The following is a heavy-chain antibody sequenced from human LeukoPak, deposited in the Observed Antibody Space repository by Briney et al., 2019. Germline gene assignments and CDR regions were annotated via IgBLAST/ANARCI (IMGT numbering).Heavy chain of an antibody. CDR3: ARRRWVRGPDVVNPFDY. CDR2: IYYSGRT. J-gene: IGHJ4*02. CDR1: GGSISSYY. D-gene: IGHD5-12*01. Sequence: SETLSLTCTVSGGSISSYYWSWIRQPPGKGLEWIGSIYYSGRTYYNPSLKSRVTISVDTSKNQFSLKLSSVTAADTAVYYCARRRWVRGPDVVNPFDYWGQGTLVTVSS. V-gene: IGHV4-59*05.